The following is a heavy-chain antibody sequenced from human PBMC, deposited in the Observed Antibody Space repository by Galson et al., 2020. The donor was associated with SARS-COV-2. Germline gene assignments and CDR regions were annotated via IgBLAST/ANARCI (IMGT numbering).Heavy chain of an antibody. V-gene: IGHV4-59*12. J-gene: IGHJ4*02. D-gene: IGHD6-13*01. CDR2: IYYSGST. CDR1: GGSISSYY. Sequence: SETLSLTCTVSGGSISSYYWSWIRQPPGKGLEWIGYIYYSGSTNYNPSLKSRVTISVDTSKNQFSLRLTSVTAADTAVYYCARRADSSSWFGFDYWGQGTLVTVSS. CDR3: ARRADSSSWFGFDY.